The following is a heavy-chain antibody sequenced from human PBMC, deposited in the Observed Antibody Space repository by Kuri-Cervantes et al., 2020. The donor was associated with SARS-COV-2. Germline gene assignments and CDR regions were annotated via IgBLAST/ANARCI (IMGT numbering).Heavy chain of an antibody. CDR2: ISYDGSNK. CDR3: AKDGVRGVIGYYYYYGMDV. Sequence: GESLKISCAASGFTFSSYAMHWVRQAPGKGLEWVAVISYDGSNKYYADSVKGRFTISRDNSKNTLYLQMNSLRAEDTAVYYCAKDGVRGVIGYYYYYGMDVWGQGTTVTVSS. CDR1: GFTFSSYA. V-gene: IGHV3-30-3*01. J-gene: IGHJ6*02. D-gene: IGHD3-10*01.